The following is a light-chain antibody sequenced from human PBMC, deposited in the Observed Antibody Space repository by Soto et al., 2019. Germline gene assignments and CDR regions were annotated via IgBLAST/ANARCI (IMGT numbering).Light chain of an antibody. Sequence: QSALTQPASVSGSPGQSITISCTGTSSDVGAYDFVSWYQQHPGKAPKLMIYEVSNRPSGVSNRFSGSKSGNTASLTISGLQTEDEADYYCSSYTDSSTEVFGGGTKVTVL. V-gene: IGLV2-14*01. CDR3: SSYTDSSTEV. CDR1: SSDVGAYDF. CDR2: EVS. J-gene: IGLJ3*02.